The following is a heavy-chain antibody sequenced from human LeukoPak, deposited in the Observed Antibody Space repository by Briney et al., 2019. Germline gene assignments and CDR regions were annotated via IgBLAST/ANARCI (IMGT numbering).Heavy chain of an antibody. V-gene: IGHV4-61*02. CDR3: ARGEIGARLRT. D-gene: IGHD6-6*01. Sequence: SETLSLTCSVSGGSISSGSYYWSWIRQPAGKGLEWIGRIYTSGSTNYNPSLKSRVTISGDTTKDQFSLKLSSVTAADTAVYYCARGEIGARLRTWGQGTLVTVSS. J-gene: IGHJ5*02. CDR1: GGSISSGSYY. CDR2: IYTSGST.